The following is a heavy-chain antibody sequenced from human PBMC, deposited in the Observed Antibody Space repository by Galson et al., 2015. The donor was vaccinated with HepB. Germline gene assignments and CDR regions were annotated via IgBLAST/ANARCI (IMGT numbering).Heavy chain of an antibody. J-gene: IGHJ4*02. D-gene: IGHD6-19*01. V-gene: IGHV2-26*01. CDR3: ARTLKVDSSGWWYYFDY. Sequence: PALVKPTQTLTLTCTVSGFSLSNPRMGVSWIRQPPGKALEWLAHIFSNDEKSYSRSLKSRLTISKDTSKSQVVLTMTNVDPVDTAIYYCARTLKVDSSGWWYYFDYWGQGTLVTVSA. CDR1: GFSLSNPRMG. CDR2: IFSNDEK.